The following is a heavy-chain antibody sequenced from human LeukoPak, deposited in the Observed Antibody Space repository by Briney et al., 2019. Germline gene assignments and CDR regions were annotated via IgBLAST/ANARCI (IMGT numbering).Heavy chain of an antibody. D-gene: IGHD3-3*01. Sequence: GGSLRLSCADSGFTFTNYAMYWVRQAPGKGLERVSVIYGDGRTSYPDSVKGRFTISRDNSKNTLSLQMNNLRAEDTAVYYCARGRGLGVVSPYFDYWGQGTLVTVSS. J-gene: IGHJ4*02. V-gene: IGHV3-53*01. CDR1: GFTFTNYA. CDR3: ARGRGLGVVSPYFDY. CDR2: IYGDGRT.